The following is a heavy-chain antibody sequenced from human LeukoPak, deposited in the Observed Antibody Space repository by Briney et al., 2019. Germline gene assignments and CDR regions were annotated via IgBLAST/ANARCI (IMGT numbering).Heavy chain of an antibody. D-gene: IGHD3-22*01. CDR1: GFTFSSYG. CDR2: ISYDGSNK. J-gene: IGHJ4*02. Sequence: PGRSLRLSCAASGFTFSSYGMHWVRQAPGKGLEWVAVISYDGSNKYYADSVKGRFTISRDKSKNTLYLQMNSLRAEDTAVYYCAKGSSVHDSSGYYWTFDYWGQGTQVTVSS. CDR3: AKGSSVHDSSGYYWTFDY. V-gene: IGHV3-30*18.